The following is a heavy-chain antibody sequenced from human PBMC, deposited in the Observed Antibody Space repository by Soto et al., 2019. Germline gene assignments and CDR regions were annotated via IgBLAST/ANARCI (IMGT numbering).Heavy chain of an antibody. D-gene: IGHD1-26*01. Sequence: SETLSLTCTVSSGSVSSGSYYWSWIRQPPGKGLEWIGYIYYSGSTNYNPSLKSRVTISVDTSKNQFSLKLSSVTAADTAVYYCARVQSFYYYYMDVWGKGTTVTVSS. CDR2: IYYSGST. V-gene: IGHV4-61*01. J-gene: IGHJ6*03. CDR3: ARVQSFYYYYMDV. CDR1: SGSVSSGSYY.